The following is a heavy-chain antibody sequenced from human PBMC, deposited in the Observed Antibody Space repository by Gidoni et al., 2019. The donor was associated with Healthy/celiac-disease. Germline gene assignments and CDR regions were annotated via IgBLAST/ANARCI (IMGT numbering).Heavy chain of an antibody. D-gene: IGHD5-12*01. CDR2: ISAYNGNT. CDR3: ARVTDYSGYDFYFDY. V-gene: IGHV1-18*01. Sequence: QVQLVQSGAEVKKPGASVKVSCKASGYTLTSYGISWVRQAPGQGLEWMGWISAYNGNTNYAQKLQGRVTMTTDTSTSTAYMKLRSLRSDDTAVYYCARVTDYSGYDFYFDYWGQGTLVTVSS. CDR1: GYTLTSYG. J-gene: IGHJ4*02.